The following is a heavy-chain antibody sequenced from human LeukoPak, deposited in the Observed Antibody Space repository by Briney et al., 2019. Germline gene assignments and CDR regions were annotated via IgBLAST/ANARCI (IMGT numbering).Heavy chain of an antibody. CDR3: ATAASSIVGSTAAPNFDY. Sequence: ASVKVSCKASGGTFSSYAISWVRQAPGQGLEWMGGIIPIFGTANYAQKFQGRVTMTEDTSTDTAYMELSSLRSEGTAVYYCATAASSIVGSTAAPNFDYWGQGTLVTVSS. CDR2: IIPIFGTA. J-gene: IGHJ4*02. V-gene: IGHV1-69*06. CDR1: GGTFSSYA. D-gene: IGHD1-26*01.